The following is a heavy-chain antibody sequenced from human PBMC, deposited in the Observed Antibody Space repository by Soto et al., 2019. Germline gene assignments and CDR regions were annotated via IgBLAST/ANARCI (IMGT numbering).Heavy chain of an antibody. Sequence: QVQLQQWGAGLLKPSETLSLTCAVYGGSFSGYYWSWIRQPPGKGLEWIGEINHSGSTNYNPSLNIRVTISSDPPTNQFALTLSPGSLADTAVYYCARGEHTRGGVLSRKNDYWGHGTLVTVSS. CDR3: ARGEHTRGGVLSRKNDY. V-gene: IGHV4-34*01. CDR2: INHSGST. D-gene: IGHD3-16*01. CDR1: GGSFSGYY. J-gene: IGHJ4*01.